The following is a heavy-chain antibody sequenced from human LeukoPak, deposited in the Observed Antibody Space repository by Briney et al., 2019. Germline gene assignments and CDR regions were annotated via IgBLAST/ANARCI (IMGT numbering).Heavy chain of an antibody. CDR1: GYTFTNYG. CDR3: ARDFRKDDSSAYYYIGWFDP. J-gene: IGHJ5*02. CDR2: ISASDGNT. Sequence: ASVKVSCKASGYTFTNYGISWVRQAPGQGLEWMGWISASDGNTKHAPKLQGRVTMTTDTSTSTAYMELRSLRSDDTAVYYCARDFRKDDSSAYYYIGWFDPWGQGTPVTVSS. V-gene: IGHV1-18*01. D-gene: IGHD3-22*01.